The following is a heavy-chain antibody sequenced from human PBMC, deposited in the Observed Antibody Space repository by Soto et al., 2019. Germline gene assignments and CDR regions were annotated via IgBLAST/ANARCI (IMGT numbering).Heavy chain of an antibody. CDR2: IKEDGIAT. V-gene: IGHV3-7*03. CDR3: ARLRKQEYCDY. CDR1: EFTFSNCW. Sequence: GSPGLSCAASEFTFSNCWMHWVRQAPGKGLERVADIKEDGIATSYVDSVKGRFTISRDSAKKSLYLQMATLRAEDTAVYYRARLRKQEYCDYWGQGALVTVSS. J-gene: IGHJ4*02.